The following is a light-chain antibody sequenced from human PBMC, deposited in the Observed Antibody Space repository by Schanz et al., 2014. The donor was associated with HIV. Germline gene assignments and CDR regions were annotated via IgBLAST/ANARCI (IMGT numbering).Light chain of an antibody. Sequence: QSALTHPSSFSGSPGQSITISCTEINSDVGGYNFVSWYQQHPGKAPKLIIYDVTSRPSGISSRFSGSKSGNTASLTISGLQSEDEADYYCSSYASTDTVLFGGGTKLTVL. V-gene: IGLV2-14*01. CDR2: DVT. J-gene: IGLJ2*01. CDR3: SSYASTDTVL. CDR1: NSDVGGYNF.